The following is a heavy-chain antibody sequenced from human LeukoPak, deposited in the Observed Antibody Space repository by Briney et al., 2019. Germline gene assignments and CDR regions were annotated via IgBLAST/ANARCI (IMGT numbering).Heavy chain of an antibody. D-gene: IGHD2-15*01. J-gene: IGHJ6*03. CDR1: GFTFSGYY. Sequence: GGSLRLSCAASGFTFSGYYMSWIRQAPGRGLEWVSSISGSGITIYYADSMWGRFNISRDNANNSLYLQMNSQRAEDTAVHDCVRERVAGVPPYDYYMDVWGKGTTVTVSS. CDR2: ISGSGITI. CDR3: VRERVAGVPPYDYYMDV. V-gene: IGHV3-11*01.